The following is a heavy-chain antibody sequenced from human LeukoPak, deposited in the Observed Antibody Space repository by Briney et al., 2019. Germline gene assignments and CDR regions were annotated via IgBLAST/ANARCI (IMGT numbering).Heavy chain of an antibody. D-gene: IGHD4-17*01. Sequence: SETLSLTCTVSGGSISSGDYYWSRIRQPPGKGLEWIGYIYYSGSTYYNPSLKSRVTISVDTSKNQFSLKLSSVTAADTAVYYCARDYGDYRAFDYWGQGTLVTVSS. CDR1: GGSISSGDYY. V-gene: IGHV4-30-4*01. J-gene: IGHJ4*02. CDR2: IYYSGST. CDR3: ARDYGDYRAFDY.